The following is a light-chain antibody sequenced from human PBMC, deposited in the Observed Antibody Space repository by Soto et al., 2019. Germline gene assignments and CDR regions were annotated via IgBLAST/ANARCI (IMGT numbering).Light chain of an antibody. CDR3: QHAYTYSRT. CDR2: KAS. J-gene: IGKJ1*01. Sequence: DIQMTQSPSTLSASVGDRVIITCRASQSISSWLAWYQQKPGKAPNLLIYKASSLQSGVPSRFSSCGSGTEFTLSISSLQPDDFATYYCQHAYTYSRTFGQGTKVEIK. V-gene: IGKV1-5*03. CDR1: QSISSW.